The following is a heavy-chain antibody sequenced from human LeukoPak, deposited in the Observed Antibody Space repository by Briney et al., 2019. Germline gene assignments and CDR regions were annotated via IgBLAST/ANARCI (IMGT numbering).Heavy chain of an antibody. Sequence: ASVKVSCKASGYTFTSYDINWVRQATGQGLEWMGFMNPNSGNTVYAQKFQGRVTMTRDTSISTAYMELSSLRSEDTALYYCARVPLELGAYWGQGTLVTVSS. CDR2: MNPNSGNT. V-gene: IGHV1-8*01. CDR3: ARVPLELGAY. CDR1: GYTFTSYD. D-gene: IGHD3-16*01. J-gene: IGHJ4*02.